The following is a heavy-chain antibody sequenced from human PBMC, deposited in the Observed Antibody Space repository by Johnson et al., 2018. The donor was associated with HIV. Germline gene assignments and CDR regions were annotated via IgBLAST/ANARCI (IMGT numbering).Heavy chain of an antibody. CDR3: ASGGEYEADDAFDI. J-gene: IGHJ3*02. D-gene: IGHD3-10*01. Sequence: VQLVESGGGLVQPGGSLRLSCAASGFTFSSYWMSWVRQAPGKGLEWVANIKQDGSEKYYVDSVKGRFTISRDNAKHSLYLQMNSLRAEDTAVYYCASGGEYEADDAFDIWGQGTMVTVSS. CDR1: GFTFSSYW. V-gene: IGHV3-7*01. CDR2: IKQDGSEK.